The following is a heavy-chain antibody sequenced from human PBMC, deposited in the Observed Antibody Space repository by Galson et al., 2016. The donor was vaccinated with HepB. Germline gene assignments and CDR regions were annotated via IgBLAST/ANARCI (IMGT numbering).Heavy chain of an antibody. CDR1: GASMSTSSFY. J-gene: IGHJ6*02. Sequence: SETLSLTCTVSGASMSTSSFYWGWVRQPPGKGLQWIGTIYYSGTTNYNPSLKSRVTISVDTFKNQFSLKLASVTAADTAVYYCARHLGVFYYGMDVWGQGTTDTVSS. CDR2: IYYSGTT. CDR3: ARHLGVFYYGMDV. V-gene: IGHV4-39*01.